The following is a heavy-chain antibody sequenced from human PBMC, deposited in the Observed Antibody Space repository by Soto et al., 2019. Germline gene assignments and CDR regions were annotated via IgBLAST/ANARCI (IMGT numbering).Heavy chain of an antibody. V-gene: IGHV1-2*02. CDR1: GYPLTGYY. D-gene: IGHD3-10*01. CDR2: INPNSGGT. J-gene: IGHJ6*02. Sequence: SVNVACKASGYPLTGYYMHLVRQAPGQGLEWMGWINPNSGGTNYAQKFQGRVTMTRDTSISTAYMELSRLRSDETAVYYCARDRTQLLWFGEFSDYGMDVWGQGTTVTVSS. CDR3: ARDRTQLLWFGEFSDYGMDV.